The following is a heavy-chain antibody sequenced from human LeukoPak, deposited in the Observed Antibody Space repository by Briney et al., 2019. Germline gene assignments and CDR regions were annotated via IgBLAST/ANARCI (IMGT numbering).Heavy chain of an antibody. J-gene: IGHJ6*02. V-gene: IGHV4-39*07. D-gene: IGHD3-10*01. Sequence: PSQTLSLTCTVSGGSISSSSYYWGWIRQPPGKGLEWIGSIYYSGSTYYNPSLKSRVTISVDTSKNQFSLKLSSVTAADTAVYYCARDGPPMVRGVASSYYYGMDVWGQGTTVTVSS. CDR2: IYYSGST. CDR3: ARDGPPMVRGVASSYYYGMDV. CDR1: GGSISSSSYY.